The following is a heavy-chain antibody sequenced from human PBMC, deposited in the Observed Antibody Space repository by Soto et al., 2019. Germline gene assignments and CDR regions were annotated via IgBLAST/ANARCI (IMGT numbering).Heavy chain of an antibody. CDR3: STDGPAGASDY. CDR2: IRSRINTYTT. J-gene: IGHJ4*02. Sequence: PGGSLRLSCAASGFTFSDHYMDWVRQAPGKGPEWVGRIRSRINTYTTEYAASVNGRFTISRDDSKNSVYLQMTSLRTEDTAVYYCSTDGPAGASDYWGQGTLVTVSS. CDR1: GFTFSDHY. V-gene: IGHV3-72*01. D-gene: IGHD1-26*01.